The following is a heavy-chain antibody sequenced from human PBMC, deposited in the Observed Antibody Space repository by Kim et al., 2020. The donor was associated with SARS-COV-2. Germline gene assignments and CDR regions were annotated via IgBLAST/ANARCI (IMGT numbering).Heavy chain of an antibody. CDR2: MNPNSGNT. D-gene: IGHD3-10*01. CDR3: ARASAFHRFGELSYGMDV. V-gene: IGHV1-8*01. Sequence: ASVKVSCKASGYTFTSYDINWVRQATGQGLEWMGWMNPNSGNTGYAQKFQGRVTMTRNTSISTAYMELSSLRSEDTAVYYCARASAFHRFGELSYGMDVWGQGTTVTGSS. CDR1: GYTFTSYD. J-gene: IGHJ6*02.